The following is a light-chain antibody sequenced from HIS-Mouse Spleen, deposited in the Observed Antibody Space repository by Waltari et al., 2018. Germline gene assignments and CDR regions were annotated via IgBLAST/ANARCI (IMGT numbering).Light chain of an antibody. Sequence: QSVLTQPPSASGTPGQRVTISCSGSSSNIGSNYVYWYQQLPGTAPKLLIYRNNQRPSGVPDRVSGSKSGTSASLASSGLRSEDEADYYCAAWDDSLSGWVFGGGTKLTVL. CDR2: RNN. V-gene: IGLV1-47*01. CDR3: AAWDDSLSGWV. CDR1: SSNIGSNY. J-gene: IGLJ3*02.